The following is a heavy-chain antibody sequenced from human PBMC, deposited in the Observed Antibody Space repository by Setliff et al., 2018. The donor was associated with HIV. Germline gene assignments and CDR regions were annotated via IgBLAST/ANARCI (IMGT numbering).Heavy chain of an antibody. J-gene: IGHJ5*02. CDR3: ARGEDWFDP. V-gene: IGHV4-59*01. CDR1: GGSISNYY. Sequence: SETLSLTCIVSGGSISNYYWGWIRQSPGKGLEWIGFIHHSGSTNYNPSLESRVTISLDTANNHFSLNLRSVTAADTAVYYCARGEDWFDPWGQGTLVTVSS. CDR2: IHHSGST.